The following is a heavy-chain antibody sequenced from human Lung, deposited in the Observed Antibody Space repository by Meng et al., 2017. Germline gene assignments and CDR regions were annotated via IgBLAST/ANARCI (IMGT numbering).Heavy chain of an antibody. V-gene: IGHV4-34*01. CDR3: ASYPPREYYFDY. J-gene: IGHJ4*02. Sequence: SETLSLTCAVYGGSFSGYYWSWIRQPPGKGREWIGEINHSGSTNYNPSLKSRVTISVDTSKNQFSLKLSSVTAADTAVYYCASYPPREYYFDYWGQGTLVTVSS. CDR1: GGSFSGYY. CDR2: INHSGST.